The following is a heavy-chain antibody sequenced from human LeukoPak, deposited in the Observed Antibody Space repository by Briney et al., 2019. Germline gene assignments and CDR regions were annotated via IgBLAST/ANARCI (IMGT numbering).Heavy chain of an antibody. Sequence: SETLSLTCAVYGGSFSGYYWSWIRQPPGKGLEWIGEINHSGSTNYNPSLKSRVTISVDKSKNQFSLKLSSVTAADTAVYYCARSIAARNRYYYYYYMDVWGKGTTVTVSS. CDR2: INHSGST. CDR3: ARSIAARNRYYYYYYMDV. D-gene: IGHD6-6*01. V-gene: IGHV4-34*01. CDR1: GGSFSGYY. J-gene: IGHJ6*03.